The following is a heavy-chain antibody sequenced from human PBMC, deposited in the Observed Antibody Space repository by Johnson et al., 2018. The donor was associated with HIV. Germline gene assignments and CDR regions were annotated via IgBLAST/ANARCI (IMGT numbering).Heavy chain of an antibody. CDR2: IYSGGST. Sequence: MQLVESGGGLVQPGGSLRVSCAASGFTVSSNYMSWVRQAPGKGLEWVSVIYSGGSTYYADSVTGRYTISRDNSKNTLYLQMNSLRAEDTAVYYCAKEAYSSDAFDIWGQGTMVTVSS. CDR3: AKEAYSSDAFDI. J-gene: IGHJ3*02. V-gene: IGHV3-66*01. D-gene: IGHD2-21*01. CDR1: GFTVSSNY.